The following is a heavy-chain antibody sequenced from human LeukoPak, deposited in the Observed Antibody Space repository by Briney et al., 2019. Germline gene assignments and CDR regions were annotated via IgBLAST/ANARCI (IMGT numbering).Heavy chain of an antibody. Sequence: GGSLRLSCAASGFTFNNHAMNWVRQAPGKGLEWVSSISGGGGSTNYADSVKGRFTISRDNSKNTLSLEMNSLRADDTAVYFCAKGRVVTTPPLNYWGQGTLVTVSS. V-gene: IGHV3-23*01. CDR2: ISGGGGST. J-gene: IGHJ4*02. CDR3: AKGRVVTTPPLNY. D-gene: IGHD2-21*02. CDR1: GFTFNNHA.